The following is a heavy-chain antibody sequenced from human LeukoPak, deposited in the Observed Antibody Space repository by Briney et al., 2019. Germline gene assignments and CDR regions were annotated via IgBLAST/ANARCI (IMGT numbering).Heavy chain of an antibody. CDR3: AREGGPYYDSSGYYRRAFDI. J-gene: IGHJ3*02. D-gene: IGHD3-22*01. V-gene: IGHV3-48*03. CDR1: GFTFSSYE. CDR2: ISSSGSTI. Sequence: GGSLRLSCAASGFTFSSYEMNWVRQAPGKGLEWVSYISSSGSTIYYADSVKGRFTISRDNAKNSLYLQMNSLRAEDTAVYYCAREGGPYYDSSGYYRRAFDIWGQGTMVTVS.